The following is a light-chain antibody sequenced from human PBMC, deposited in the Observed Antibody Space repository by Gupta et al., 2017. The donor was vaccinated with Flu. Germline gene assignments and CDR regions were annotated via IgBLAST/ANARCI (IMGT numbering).Light chain of an antibody. Sequence: SPGQTASISCSGHKLGDKFVCWFQHRPGQSPTLVIYQDNKRPSRIPERFSGSNSGNTATLTISGPQALDEADYDCQAWDSSIWVFGGRT. CDR2: QDN. J-gene: IGLJ3*02. CDR3: QAWDSSIWV. V-gene: IGLV3-1*01. CDR1: KLGDKF.